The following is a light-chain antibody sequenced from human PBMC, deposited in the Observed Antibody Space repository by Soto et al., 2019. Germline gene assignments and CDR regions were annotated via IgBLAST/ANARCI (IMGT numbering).Light chain of an antibody. CDR1: QTISSW. CDR3: QHDYSYSEA. Sequence: DIQMTQSPSTLSGSVGDRVTITCRASQTISSWLAWYQQKPGKAPKLLIYKASTLKSGVPSRFSGSGSGTEFTLTIRSLQPDDFANYYCQHDYSYSEAFGQGTKVELK. V-gene: IGKV1-5*03. J-gene: IGKJ1*01. CDR2: KAS.